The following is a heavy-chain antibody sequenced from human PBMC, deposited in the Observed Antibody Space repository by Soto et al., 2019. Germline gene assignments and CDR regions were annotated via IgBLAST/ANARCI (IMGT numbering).Heavy chain of an antibody. V-gene: IGHV3-7*01. Sequence: EVHLVESGGGLVQPGGSLRLSCAASGITFSNYWMTWVRQAPGKGLEWVANIKQDGSEKYYVDSVKGRFTISRDNAKNSLYLQMNSLRAEDTAVYYGARDQDDSSDAFDIWGQGTMVTVSS. J-gene: IGHJ3*02. CDR2: IKQDGSEK. D-gene: IGHD3-3*01. CDR1: GITFSNYW. CDR3: ARDQDDSSDAFDI.